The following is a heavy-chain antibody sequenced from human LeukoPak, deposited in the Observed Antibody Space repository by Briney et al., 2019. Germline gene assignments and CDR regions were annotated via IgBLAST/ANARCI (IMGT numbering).Heavy chain of an antibody. CDR1: GFTFSSYW. CDR2: IKGKTDGGTT. CDR3: ALERGNFDY. J-gene: IGHJ4*02. D-gene: IGHD5-24*01. Sequence: GGSLRLSCAASGFTFSSYWMSWVRQAPGKGLEWVGRIKGKTDGGTTDYAAPVKGRFTISRDDSKNTLYLQMNSLKTEDTAVYYCALERGNFDYWGQGTLVTVSS. V-gene: IGHV3-15*01.